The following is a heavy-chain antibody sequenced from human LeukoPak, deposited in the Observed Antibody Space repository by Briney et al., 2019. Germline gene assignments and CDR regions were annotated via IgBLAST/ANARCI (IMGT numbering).Heavy chain of an antibody. CDR2: IIPIFGTA. CDR1: GYTLTELS. Sequence: SVKVSCKVSGYTLTELSMHWVRQAPGKGLEWMGGIIPIFGTANYAQKFQGRVTITADKSTSTAYMELSSLRSEDTAVYYCARDLKYSSSWAHFDYWGQGTLVTVSS. CDR3: ARDLKYSSSWAHFDY. J-gene: IGHJ4*02. D-gene: IGHD6-13*01. V-gene: IGHV1-69*06.